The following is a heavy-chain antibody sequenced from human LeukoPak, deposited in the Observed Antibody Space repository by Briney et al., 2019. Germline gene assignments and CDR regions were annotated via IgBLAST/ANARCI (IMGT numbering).Heavy chain of an antibody. D-gene: IGHD5-12*01. CDR1: GYTFTGYY. CDR2: INPNSGGT. J-gene: IGHJ4*02. V-gene: IGHV1-2*02. CDR3: ARDRDRSHYRGVGY. Sequence: ASVKVSCKASGYTFTGYYMHWVRQAPGQGLEWMGWINPNSGGTNYAQKFQGRVTMTRDTSISTAYMELSRLRSDDTAVYYCARDRDRSHYRGVGYWGQGTLVTVSS.